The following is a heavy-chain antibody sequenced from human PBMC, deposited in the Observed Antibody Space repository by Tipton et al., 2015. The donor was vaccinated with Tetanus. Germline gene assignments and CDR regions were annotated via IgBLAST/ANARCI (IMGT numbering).Heavy chain of an antibody. CDR3: ARTPDYYYGMDV. V-gene: IGHV4-4*07. CDR1: RGPISSYY. Sequence: GLVKPSETLSLTCTVSRGPISSYYWSWIRQPAGKGLEWIGHISNGNTDYTPSLKRRVTLSVDTSKNQFSLKLRSVTAADTAVYFCARTPDYYYGMDVWGQGTTVTVSS. J-gene: IGHJ6*02. CDR2: ISNGNT.